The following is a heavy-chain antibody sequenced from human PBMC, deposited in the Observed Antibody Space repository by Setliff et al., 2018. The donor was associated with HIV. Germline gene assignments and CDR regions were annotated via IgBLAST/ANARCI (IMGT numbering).Heavy chain of an antibody. J-gene: IGHJ4*02. V-gene: IGHV3-48*04. CDR1: GFTFSSFN. CDR3: ATQTGFYNSHWYDY. D-gene: IGHD6-13*01. CDR2: ISSSTSTI. Sequence: LRLSCAASGFTFSSFNMNWVRQAPGKGLEWVSYISSSTSTIYYADSVKGLFTIFRDNAKNSVFLQMNSLRAEDTGVYYCATQTGFYNSHWYDYWGQGTMVTVSS.